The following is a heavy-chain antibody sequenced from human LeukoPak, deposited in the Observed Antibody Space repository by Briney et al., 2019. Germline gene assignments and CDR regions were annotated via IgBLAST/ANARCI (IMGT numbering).Heavy chain of an antibody. Sequence: GASVKVSCKGFGYTFTGYYMHWVRQAPGQGLEWMGWINPNSGNTGYAQKFQGRVTMTRNASISTAYMELSSLRSEDTAVYYCARGYPTLRYFDWLIRGSRINYYMDVWGKGTTVTISS. J-gene: IGHJ6*03. V-gene: IGHV1-8*02. CDR3: ARGYPTLRYFDWLIRGSRINYYMDV. D-gene: IGHD3-9*01. CDR2: INPNSGNT. CDR1: GYTFTGYY.